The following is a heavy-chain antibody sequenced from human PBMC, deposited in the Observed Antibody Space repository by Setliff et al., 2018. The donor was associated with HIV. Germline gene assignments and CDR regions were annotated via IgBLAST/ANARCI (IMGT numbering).Heavy chain of an antibody. D-gene: IGHD3-3*01. CDR2: FDPEDGET. CDR3: AFRSGFHVGLDA. J-gene: IGHJ5*02. Sequence: ASVKVSCKLSGYNLTELSRHWVRQAPGKGLEWMGGFDPEDGETIYAQKFQGRVTMTEDTSTDTAYMELSSLRSEDTAAYYCAFRSGFHVGLDAWGQGTLVTVSS. V-gene: IGHV1-24*01. CDR1: GYNLTELS.